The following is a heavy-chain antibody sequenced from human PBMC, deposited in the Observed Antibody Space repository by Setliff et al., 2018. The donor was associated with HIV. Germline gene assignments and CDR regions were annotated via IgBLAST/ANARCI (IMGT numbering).Heavy chain of an antibody. D-gene: IGHD3-16*02. J-gene: IGHJ4*02. Sequence: SETLSLTCAVYGGSFSGYCWSWIRQPPGKGLEWIGEMQHSGRTNYNSSLRSRVTISVDTSKNQFSLKLNSVTAADTAVYYCARGSYYDYVWGNYRYTGFDYWGQGTLVTVSS. CDR3: ARGSYYDYVWGNYRYTGFDY. CDR2: MQHSGRT. V-gene: IGHV4-34*01. CDR1: GGSFSGYC.